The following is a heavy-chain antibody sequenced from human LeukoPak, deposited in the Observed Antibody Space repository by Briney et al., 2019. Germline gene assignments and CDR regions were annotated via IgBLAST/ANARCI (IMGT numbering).Heavy chain of an antibody. CDR2: ISAYNGNT. J-gene: IGHJ5*02. CDR1: GYTFTSYG. CDR3: ARDGRPYYDILTAFGFDP. Sequence: ASVKVSCKAFGYTFTSYGISWVRQAPGQGLEWMGWISAYNGNTNYAQKLQGRVTMTTDTSTSTAYMELRSLRSDDTAVYYCARDGRPYYDILTAFGFDPWGQGTLVTVSS. D-gene: IGHD3-9*01. V-gene: IGHV1-18*01.